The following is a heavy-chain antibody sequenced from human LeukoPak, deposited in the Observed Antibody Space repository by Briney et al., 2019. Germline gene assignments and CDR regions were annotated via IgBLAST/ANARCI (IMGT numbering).Heavy chain of an antibody. CDR1: GGSFSGYY. V-gene: IGHV4-34*01. Sequence: SETLSLTCAVYGGSFSGYYWSWIRQPPGKGLEWIGEINHSGSTNYDPSLKSRVTISVDTSKNQFSLKLSSVTAADTAVYYCARRGLAARHHYFDYWGQGTLVTVSS. D-gene: IGHD6-6*01. CDR2: INHSGST. CDR3: ARRGLAARHHYFDY. J-gene: IGHJ4*02.